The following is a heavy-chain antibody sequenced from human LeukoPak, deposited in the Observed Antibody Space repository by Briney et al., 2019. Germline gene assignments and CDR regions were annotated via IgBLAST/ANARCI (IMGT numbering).Heavy chain of an antibody. CDR1: GFTFTNSW. J-gene: IGHJ4*02. CDR2: IKQDGSTK. D-gene: IGHD1-26*01. CDR3: ARDTDGSLDY. Sequence: GGSLRLSCAASGFTFTNSWMAWVRQAPGKGLEWVANIKQDGSTKHYADSLKGRFTISRDNPKNSMYLQMNSLRADDTAVYYCARDTDGSLDYWGQGILVTVAS. V-gene: IGHV3-7*01.